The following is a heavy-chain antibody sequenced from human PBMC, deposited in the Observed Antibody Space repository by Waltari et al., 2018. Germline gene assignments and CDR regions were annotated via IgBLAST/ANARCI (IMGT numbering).Heavy chain of an antibody. J-gene: IGHJ4*02. CDR1: GFSLSSYGVG. CDR2: IYWDDDK. V-gene: IGHV2-5*02. D-gene: IGHD3-16*01. CDR3: AHRRGNTIWDAGYFDY. Sequence: QITLKESGPTLVNPTQTLPLTCTFSGFSLSSYGVGVGWIRQPPGKTLECLALIYWDDDKRYNPSLRSRLTIAKDTSKNQVVLTMTNMDPVDTATYYCAHRRGNTIWDAGYFDYWGQGALVTVSS.